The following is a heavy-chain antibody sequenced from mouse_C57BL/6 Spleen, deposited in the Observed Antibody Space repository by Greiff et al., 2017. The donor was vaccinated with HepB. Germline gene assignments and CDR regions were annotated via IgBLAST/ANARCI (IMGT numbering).Heavy chain of an antibody. J-gene: IGHJ4*01. CDR2: IDPSDSYT. Sequence: QVQLQQPGAELVMPGASVKLSCKASGYTFTSYWMHWVKQRPGQGLEWIGEIDPSDSYTNYNQKFKGKSTLTVDKSSSTAYMQLSSLTSEDSAVYYCARGAKDYAMDYWGQGTSVTVSS. CDR3: ARGAKDYAMDY. V-gene: IGHV1-69*01. CDR1: GYTFTSYW. D-gene: IGHD3-1*01.